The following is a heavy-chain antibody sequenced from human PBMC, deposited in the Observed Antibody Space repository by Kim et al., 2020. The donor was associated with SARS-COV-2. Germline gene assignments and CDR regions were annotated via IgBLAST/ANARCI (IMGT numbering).Heavy chain of an antibody. CDR1: GGSISGFY. J-gene: IGHJ5*02. D-gene: IGHD6-19*01. V-gene: IGHV4-59*13. Sequence: SETLSLTCTVSGGSISGFYWSWLRQPPGKGLEWIGYIHYSGSTNYNLSLRSRVTVSLDTSKNQFSLKLSSVTAADTAVYYCARESSRVGSGWRNWFDPWGQGALVTVSS. CDR3: ARESSRVGSGWRNWFDP. CDR2: IHYSGST.